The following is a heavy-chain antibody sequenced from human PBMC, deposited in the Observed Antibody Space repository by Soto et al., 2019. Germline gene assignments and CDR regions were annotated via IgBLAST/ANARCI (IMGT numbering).Heavy chain of an antibody. J-gene: IGHJ4*02. D-gene: IGHD5-18*01. CDR2: INGRGST. V-gene: IGHV4-34*01. CDR1: GGSFSGDY. CDR3: ARQGDSTMAIFGY. Sequence: SETLSGNCAVYGGSFSGDYRSWIRQPPGKGLEWIGEINGRGSTKYNPSLKSRVTMSVDPSKNQFSLKLTSVTPADTAVYYCARQGDSTMAIFGYWGQGALVTVSS.